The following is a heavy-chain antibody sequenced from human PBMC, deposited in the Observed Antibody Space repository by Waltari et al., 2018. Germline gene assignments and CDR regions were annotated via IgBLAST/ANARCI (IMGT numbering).Heavy chain of an antibody. CDR1: GFTFSNHG. D-gene: IGHD7-27*01. V-gene: IGHV3-74*01. Sequence: EVQLVESGGGLVQPGGSLRLSCPGPGFTFSNHGMHWVRQVPGKGLEGVADVGSVGSETDADSVKGRFTSSRDDAKNTMYLQMNSLRDEDTAVYYCTRDVPNSRFDPWGQGTLVTVSS. CDR2: VGSVGSE. CDR3: TRDVPNSRFDP. J-gene: IGHJ5*02.